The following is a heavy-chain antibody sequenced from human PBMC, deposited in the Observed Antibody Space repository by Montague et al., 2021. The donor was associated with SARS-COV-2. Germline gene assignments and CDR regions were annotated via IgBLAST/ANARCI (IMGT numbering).Heavy chain of an antibody. CDR2: ISNSGDTK. CDR1: GFIFSSYK. J-gene: IGHJ4*02. CDR3: ARAGEDYYYDSSGFLY. Sequence: SLRLSCAASGFIFSSYKMNWVRQAPGKGLEWVSYISNSGDTKYYADSVKGRFTISRDNAKNSLYLQMSSLRAEDTAVYYCARAGEDYYYDSSGFLYWGQGILVTVSS. V-gene: IGHV3-48*03. D-gene: IGHD3-22*01.